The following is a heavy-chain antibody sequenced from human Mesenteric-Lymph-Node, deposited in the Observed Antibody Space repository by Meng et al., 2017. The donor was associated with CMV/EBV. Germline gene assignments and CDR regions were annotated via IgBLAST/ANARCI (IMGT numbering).Heavy chain of an antibody. V-gene: IGHV3-23*01. Sequence: SCAASGFTFNSYAMSWVRQAPGKGLQWVSSISGSGTSTYYADSVKGRFTISRDNSNNTLYMQMNSLRAEDTAVYYCARDKSWATSIDYWGQGTLVTVSS. CDR1: GFTFNSYA. CDR2: ISGSGTST. CDR3: ARDKSWATSIDY. J-gene: IGHJ4*02. D-gene: IGHD2-15*01.